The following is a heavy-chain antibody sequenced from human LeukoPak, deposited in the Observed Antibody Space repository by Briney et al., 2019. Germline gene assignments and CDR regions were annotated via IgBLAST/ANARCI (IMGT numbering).Heavy chain of an antibody. J-gene: IGHJ4*02. CDR1: GFTVSSNY. D-gene: IGHD3-22*01. Sequence: GGSLRLSCAASGFTVSSNYMSWVRQAPGKGLEWVSSISFSSDYIYYADSVKGRFTISRDNSKNTLYLQMNSLRAEDTAVYYCAKEDYDSSGYYFDYWGQGTLVTVSS. V-gene: IGHV3-23*01. CDR2: ISFSSDYI. CDR3: AKEDYDSSGYYFDY.